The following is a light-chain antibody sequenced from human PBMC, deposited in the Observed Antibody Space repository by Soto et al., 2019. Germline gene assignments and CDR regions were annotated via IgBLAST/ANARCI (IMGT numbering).Light chain of an antibody. Sequence: QSALTQPPSASGSPGQSVTISCTGTSSDVGGYNYVPWYQQHPGKAPKLMIYEVTERPSGVPDRFSGSKSGNTASLTVSGLQAEDEADYYCCSYADNNNFVVFGGGTKLTVL. CDR2: EVT. CDR3: CSYADNNNFVV. V-gene: IGLV2-8*01. J-gene: IGLJ2*01. CDR1: SSDVGGYNY.